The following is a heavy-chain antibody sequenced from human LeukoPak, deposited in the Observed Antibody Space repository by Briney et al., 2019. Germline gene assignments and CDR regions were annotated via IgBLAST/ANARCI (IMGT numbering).Heavy chain of an antibody. CDR1: GGSFSGYY. CDR3: ARSSMVRAFDI. D-gene: IGHD3-10*01. Sequence: SETLSLTCAVYGGSFSGYYWSWISQPPGKGLEWIGEINHSGSTNYNPSLKSRVTISVDTSKNQFSLKLSSVTAADTAVYYCARSSMVRAFDIWGQGTMVTVSS. V-gene: IGHV4-34*01. J-gene: IGHJ3*02. CDR2: INHSGST.